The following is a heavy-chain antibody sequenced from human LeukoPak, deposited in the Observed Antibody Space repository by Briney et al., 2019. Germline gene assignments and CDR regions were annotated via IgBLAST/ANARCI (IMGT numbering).Heavy chain of an antibody. CDR1: GFTFSSSA. Sequence: PGGSLRLSCAASGFTFSSSAMSWVRQVPGKGLEWVSGISASGGSTSYADSVRGRFTISRDNSKNTLYLQMNSLRAEDTAVYYCARGGRTTVTTSRGVYYFDYWGQGTLVTVSS. V-gene: IGHV3-23*01. D-gene: IGHD4-17*01. CDR2: ISASGGST. J-gene: IGHJ4*02. CDR3: ARGGRTTVTTSRGVYYFDY.